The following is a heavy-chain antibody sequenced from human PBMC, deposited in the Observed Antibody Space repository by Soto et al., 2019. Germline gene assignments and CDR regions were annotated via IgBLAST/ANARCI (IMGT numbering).Heavy chain of an antibody. Sequence: SETLSLTCTVSGGSISSGDYYWSWIRQPPGKGLGWIGYIYYSGSTYYNPSLKSRVTISVDTSKNQFSLKLSSVTAADTAVYYCAREREGYCTNGVCYRSRWFDPWGQGTLVTVSS. CDR2: IYYSGST. V-gene: IGHV4-30-4*01. D-gene: IGHD2-8*01. CDR1: GGSISSGDYY. J-gene: IGHJ5*02. CDR3: AREREGYCTNGVCYRSRWFDP.